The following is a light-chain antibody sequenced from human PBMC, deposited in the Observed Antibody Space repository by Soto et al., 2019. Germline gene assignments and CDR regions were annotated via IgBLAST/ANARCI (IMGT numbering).Light chain of an antibody. V-gene: IGKV3-15*01. Sequence: EIVMTQSPASLSVSPGERATLSCRASQSVSNNLAWYQQKPGQAPRLLIYGASTGATGVPARFSGSGSGTDFTLTISSLQSEDFAVYYCQQYNNWPRTFGQGTKVQIK. CDR1: QSVSNN. CDR3: QQYNNWPRT. CDR2: GAS. J-gene: IGKJ1*01.